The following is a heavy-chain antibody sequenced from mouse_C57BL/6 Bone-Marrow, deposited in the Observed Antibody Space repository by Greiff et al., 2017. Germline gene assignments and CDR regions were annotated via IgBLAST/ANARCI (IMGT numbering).Heavy chain of an antibody. V-gene: IGHV1-7*01. CDR3: ARDYYGSSYVFDY. Sequence: QVHVKQSGAELAKPGASVKMSCKASGYTFTSYWMHWVKQRPGQGLEWIGYINPSTGYTEYNQKFKDKATLTADKSSSTAYMQLSSLTSEDSAVYYCARDYYGSSYVFDYWGQGTTPTVSS. CDR2: INPSTGYT. J-gene: IGHJ2*01. CDR1: GYTFTSYW. D-gene: IGHD1-1*01.